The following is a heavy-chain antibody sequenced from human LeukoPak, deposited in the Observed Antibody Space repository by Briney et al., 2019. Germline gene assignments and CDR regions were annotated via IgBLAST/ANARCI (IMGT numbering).Heavy chain of an antibody. Sequence: GGSLRLSCAASGFTFSSYAMSWVRQAPGKGLEWVSAISGSGGSTYYADSVKGRFTISRDNSKNTLYLQMNSLRAEDTAVYYCAKGYYYDSSGTLDYYYYYYMDVWGQGTTVIVSS. CDR1: GFTFSSYA. J-gene: IGHJ6*03. CDR3: AKGYYYDSSGTLDYYYYYYMDV. CDR2: ISGSGGST. D-gene: IGHD3-22*01. V-gene: IGHV3-23*01.